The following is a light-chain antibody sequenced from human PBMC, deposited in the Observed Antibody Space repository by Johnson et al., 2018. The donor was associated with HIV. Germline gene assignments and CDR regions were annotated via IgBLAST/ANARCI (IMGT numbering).Light chain of an antibody. J-gene: IGLJ1*01. V-gene: IGLV1-51*01. CDR3: GTWDSSLNAYV. CDR2: DNN. Sequence: QSVLTQPPSVSAAAGQKVTISCSGSSSNIGNNYVSWYQQFPGTVPKLLIYDNNKRPSGIPDRVSGSKSGTSATLGITGLQTGDEADYHCGTWDSSLNAYVFGTGTKVTVL. CDR1: SSNIGNNY.